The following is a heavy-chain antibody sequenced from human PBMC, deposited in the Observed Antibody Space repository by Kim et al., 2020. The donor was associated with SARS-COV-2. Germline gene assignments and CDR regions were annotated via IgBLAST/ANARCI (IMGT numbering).Heavy chain of an antibody. D-gene: IGHD5-18*01. J-gene: IGHJ4*02. Sequence: QKFQGRVTITADESTSTAYMELSSLRSEDTAVYYCAVVDTAMVPTHYFDYWGQGTLVTVSS. V-gene: IGHV1-69*01. CDR3: AVVDTAMVPTHYFDY.